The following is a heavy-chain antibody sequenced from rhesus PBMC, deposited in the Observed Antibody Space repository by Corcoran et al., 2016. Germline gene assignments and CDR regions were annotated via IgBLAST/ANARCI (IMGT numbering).Heavy chain of an antibody. V-gene: IGHV4-127*01. D-gene: IGHD6-31*01. CDR3: AIKDSSGRKRGFDY. CDR1: GYSISSGYG. CDR2: IGGSSGST. J-gene: IGHJ4*01. Sequence: QVQLQESGPGLVKPSETLSLTCAVSGYSISSGYGWSWIRQPPGKGLVWMGYIGGSSGSTNYNPSLKSRVTISKDTSKNQFSLKLSSVTAADTAVYYCAIKDSSGRKRGFDYWGQGVLVTVSS.